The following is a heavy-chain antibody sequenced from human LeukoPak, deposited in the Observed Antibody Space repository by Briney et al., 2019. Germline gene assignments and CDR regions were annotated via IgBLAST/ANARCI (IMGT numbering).Heavy chain of an antibody. D-gene: IGHD2-2*01. CDR2: IYYSGST. CDR1: GGSISSYY. CDR3: AREDSTTPHYYGMDV. Sequence: SETLSLNCTGSGGSISSYYWSWIRQPPGKGLEWIGYIYYSGSTNYNPSLKSRVTISVDTSKNQFSLKLSSVTAADTAVYYCAREDSTTPHYYGMDVWGQGTTVTVSS. V-gene: IGHV4-59*01. J-gene: IGHJ6*02.